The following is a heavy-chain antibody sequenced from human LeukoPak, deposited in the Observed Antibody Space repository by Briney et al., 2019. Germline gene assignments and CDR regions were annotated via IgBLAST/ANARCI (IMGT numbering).Heavy chain of an antibody. CDR1: GYMFTNYD. D-gene: IGHD4-11*01. V-gene: IGHV1-8*03. CDR2: MNPQSGNT. Sequence: ASVKVSCKASGYMFTNYDINWVRQATGQGLEWMGWMNPQSGNTGYAQKFRGRVTITRDTSITTAYMELSSLRSEDTAGYYCARGPNYSNFGSAYYYSMDVWSKGTTVTVSS. J-gene: IGHJ6*03. CDR3: ARGPNYSNFGSAYYYSMDV.